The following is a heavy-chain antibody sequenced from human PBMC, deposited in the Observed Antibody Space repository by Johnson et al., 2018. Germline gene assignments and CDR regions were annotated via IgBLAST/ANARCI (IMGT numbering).Heavy chain of an antibody. CDR1: GFTFSSYA. J-gene: IGHJ6*03. CDR2: ISSSSSYI. V-gene: IGHV3-21*05. D-gene: IGHD6-6*01. CDR3: ARCSSSNYYYDYMDV. Sequence: VQLVQSGGGVVQPGRSXRLSCAASGFTFSSYAMHWVRQAPGKGLEWVSYISSSSSYIYYADSVKGRFTISRDNAKNSLYLQMNSRRAEDTAVYYCARCSSSNYYYDYMDVWGKGTTVTVSS.